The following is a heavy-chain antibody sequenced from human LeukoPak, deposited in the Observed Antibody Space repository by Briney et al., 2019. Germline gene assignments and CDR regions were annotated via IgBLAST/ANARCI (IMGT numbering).Heavy chain of an antibody. CDR3: AKASWIQARDYFYAMDV. CDR1: GFTFTTYA. V-gene: IGHV3-23*01. D-gene: IGHD5-12*01. Sequence: GGSLRLSCAASGFTFTTYAMNWVRQAPGKGLEWVSAISGSGGSTYYADSVKGRFTISRDDSQNTLYLQMNSLRAEDTAVYYCAKASWIQARDYFYAMDVWGQGTTVTVSS. CDR2: ISGSGGST. J-gene: IGHJ6*02.